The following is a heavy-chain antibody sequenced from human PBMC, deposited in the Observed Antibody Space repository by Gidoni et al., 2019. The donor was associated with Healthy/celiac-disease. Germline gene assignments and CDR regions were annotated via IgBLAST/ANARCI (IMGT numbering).Heavy chain of an antibody. V-gene: IGHV3-49*04. CDR3: TRGWGIAVSYYFDY. CDR2: IRSKAYGGTT. CDR1: GFTFGDYA. Sequence: EVQLVESGGGLVQPGRSLRLSCTASGFTFGDYAMSWVRQAPGKGLEWVGFIRSKAYGGTTEYAASVKGRFTISRDDSKSIAYLQMNSLKTEDTAVYYCTRGWGIAVSYYFDYWGQGTLVTVSS. J-gene: IGHJ4*02. D-gene: IGHD6-19*01.